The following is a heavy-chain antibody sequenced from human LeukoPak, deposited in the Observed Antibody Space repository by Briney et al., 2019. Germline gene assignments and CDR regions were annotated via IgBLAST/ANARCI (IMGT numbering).Heavy chain of an antibody. CDR3: ARDELVRALDY. D-gene: IGHD6-13*01. CDR2: IYTSGST. CDR1: GGSISSSY. J-gene: IGHJ4*02. Sequence: SETLSLTCTASGGSISSSYWSWIRQPAGKGLEWIGRIYTSGSTNYNPSLKSRVTMSVDTSKNQFSLNLSSVTAADTAMYYCARDELVRALDYWGQGTLVTVSS. V-gene: IGHV4-4*07.